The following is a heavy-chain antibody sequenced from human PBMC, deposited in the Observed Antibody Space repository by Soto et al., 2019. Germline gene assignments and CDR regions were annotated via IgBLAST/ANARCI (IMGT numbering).Heavy chain of an antibody. Sequence: PGGSLRLSCAASGFTFSSYEMNWVRQAPGKGLEWVSYISSSGSTIYYADSVKGRFTISRDNAKNSLYLQMNSLRAEDTAVYYCASFRTTQRYYYYGMDVWGQGTTVTVSS. J-gene: IGHJ6*02. V-gene: IGHV3-48*03. CDR3: ASFRTTQRYYYYGMDV. D-gene: IGHD6-25*01. CDR2: ISSSGSTI. CDR1: GFTFSSYE.